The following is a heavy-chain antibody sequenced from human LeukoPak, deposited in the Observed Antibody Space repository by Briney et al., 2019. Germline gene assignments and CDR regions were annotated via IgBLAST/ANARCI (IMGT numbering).Heavy chain of an antibody. CDR2: INWNGGST. CDR1: GFTFSSYW. D-gene: IGHD6-19*01. V-gene: IGHV3-20*01. J-gene: IGHJ4*02. CDR3: ARGGSSGPFDY. Sequence: PGGSLRLSCAASGFTFSSYWMSWVRQAPGKGLEWVSGINWNGGSTGYADSVKGRFTISRDNAKNSLYLQMNSLRAEDTALYHCARGGSSGPFDYWGQGTLVTVSS.